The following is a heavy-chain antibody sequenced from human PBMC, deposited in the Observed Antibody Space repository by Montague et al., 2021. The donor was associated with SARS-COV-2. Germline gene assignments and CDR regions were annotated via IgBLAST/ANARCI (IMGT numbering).Heavy chain of an antibody. CDR1: GGSISSYY. D-gene: IGHD3-3*01. Sequence: SETLSLTCTVSGGSISSYYWSWIRQSAGKGLEWIGRIHTSGSTDXNPSLNSRVTMSVDTSKNQFSLKLSSVIAADTAVYYCASGKYYDFWSGYYSHDYVSGMDVWGQGTTVTVSS. J-gene: IGHJ6*02. CDR2: IHTSGST. CDR3: ASGKYYDFWSGYYSHDYVSGMDV. V-gene: IGHV4-4*07.